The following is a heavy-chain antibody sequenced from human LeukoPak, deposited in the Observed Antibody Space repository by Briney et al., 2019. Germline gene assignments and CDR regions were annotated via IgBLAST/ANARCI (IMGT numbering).Heavy chain of an antibody. V-gene: IGHV3-7*01. CDR3: ARPKRAVADNWFDP. Sequence: PGGPLRLSCAASGFTFSSYWMSWVRQAPGKVLEWVANIKQDGSEKYYVDSVKGRFTISRDNAKNSLYLQMNSLRAEDTAVYYCARPKRAVADNWFDPWGQGTLVTVSS. CDR2: IKQDGSEK. CDR1: GFTFSSYW. D-gene: IGHD6-19*01. J-gene: IGHJ5*02.